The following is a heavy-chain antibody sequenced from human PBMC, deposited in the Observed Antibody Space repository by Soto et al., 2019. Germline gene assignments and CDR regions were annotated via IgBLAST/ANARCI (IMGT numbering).Heavy chain of an antibody. CDR3: ARVWKVLPGGWYGIFMSRYDFDY. CDR2: INHSGGT. V-gene: IGHV4-34*02. D-gene: IGHD6-19*01. J-gene: IGHJ4*02. CDR1: AGSLSGYY. Sequence: QVQLQQWGAGLLKPSETLSLTCAVYAGSLSGYYWSWIRQPPGKGLEWIGEINHSGGTNYNPSLKSRVTMSVDTSKNQFSLRVSSVTAADSAVYYCARVWKVLPGGWYGIFMSRYDFDYWGQGTLVTVSS.